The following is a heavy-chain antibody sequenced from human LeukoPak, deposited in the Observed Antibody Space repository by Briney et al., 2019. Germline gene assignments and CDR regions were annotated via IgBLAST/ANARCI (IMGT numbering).Heavy chain of an antibody. D-gene: IGHD2-8*02. Sequence: GGSLRLSCAASGFTFSSYGMHWVRQAPGKGLEWVAVMSYDGSNKYYAESVKGRFTISRDNSKNTLYLQMNSLRAEDTAVYYCAKDWEVLGDWGQGTLVTVSS. J-gene: IGHJ4*02. CDR3: AKDWEVLGD. CDR2: MSYDGSNK. CDR1: GFTFSSYG. V-gene: IGHV3-30*18.